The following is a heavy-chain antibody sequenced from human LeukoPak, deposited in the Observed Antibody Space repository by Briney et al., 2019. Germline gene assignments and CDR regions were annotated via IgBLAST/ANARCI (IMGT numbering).Heavy chain of an antibody. CDR2: ISTYSGHT. CDR1: GYTFTNYG. D-gene: IGHD1-26*01. V-gene: IGHV1-18*01. CDR3: ARDHAAGWELPLNWFDP. Sequence: ASVKVSCKASGYTFTNYGINWVRQAPGQGLEWMGWISTYSGHTNYSQKLQGRVTMTTDTSTSTAYMELRSLRSEDTAVYYCARDHAAGWELPLNWFDPWGQGTLVTVSS. J-gene: IGHJ5*02.